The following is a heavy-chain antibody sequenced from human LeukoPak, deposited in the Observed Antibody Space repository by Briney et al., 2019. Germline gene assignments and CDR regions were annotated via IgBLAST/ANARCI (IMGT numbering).Heavy chain of an antibody. CDR1: GFTFSSYA. CDR3: ARARDCTNGVCYPPSGY. J-gene: IGHJ4*02. Sequence: PGRSLRLSCAASGFTFSSYATHWVRQAPGKGLEWVAVISYDGSNKYYADSVKGRFTISRDNSKNTLYLQMNSLRAEDTAVYYCARARDCTNGVCYPPSGYWGQGTLVTVSS. V-gene: IGHV3-30*01. CDR2: ISYDGSNK. D-gene: IGHD2-8*01.